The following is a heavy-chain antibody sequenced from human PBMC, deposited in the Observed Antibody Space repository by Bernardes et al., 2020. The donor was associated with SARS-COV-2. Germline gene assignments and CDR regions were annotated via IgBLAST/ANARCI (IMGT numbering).Heavy chain of an antibody. CDR2: ISAYNGNT. CDR1: GYTFTSYV. CDR3: ARGPIVLMVYAIDWYFDL. D-gene: IGHD2-8*01. V-gene: IGHV1-18*01. J-gene: IGHJ2*01. Sequence: SVKVSCKASGYTFTSYVISWVRQAPGQGLEWMGWISAYNGNTNYAQKLQGRVTMTTDTSTSTAYMELRSLRSDDTAVYYCARGPIVLMVYAIDWYFDLWGRGTLVTVSS.